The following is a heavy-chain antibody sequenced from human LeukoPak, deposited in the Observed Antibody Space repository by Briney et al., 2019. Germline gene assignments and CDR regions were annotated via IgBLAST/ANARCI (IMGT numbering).Heavy chain of an antibody. V-gene: IGHV3-30-3*01. CDR2: ISFDGNIK. CDR1: GFTFRSHA. CDR3: ARDLLALGSSGRFWFALDM. D-gene: IGHD6-19*01. Sequence: AGGSLRLSCTASGFTFRSHAMHWVRQAAGKGLEWVAVISFDGNIKYYADPVKGRVTVSRDNTKNTLSLQMSSLTSEDTALYYCARDLLALGSSGRFWFALDMWGQGTLVTVSS. J-gene: IGHJ3*02.